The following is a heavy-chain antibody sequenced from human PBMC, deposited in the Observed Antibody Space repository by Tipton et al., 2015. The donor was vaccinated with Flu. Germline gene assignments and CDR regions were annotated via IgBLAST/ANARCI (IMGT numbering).Heavy chain of an antibody. CDR1: GASISSNGYY. V-gene: IGHV4-31*03. CDR2: IYNGGSP. CDR3: ARVGWQQPSPYY. Sequence: TLSLTCTVSGASISSNGYYWTWIRQHPGEGLEWIGYIYNGGSPAYNSSFKSRVSISIDTSKNQFSLNMRSVTAADTAVYYCARVGWQQPSPYYWGQGTSVTVSS. D-gene: IGHD6-13*01. J-gene: IGHJ4*02.